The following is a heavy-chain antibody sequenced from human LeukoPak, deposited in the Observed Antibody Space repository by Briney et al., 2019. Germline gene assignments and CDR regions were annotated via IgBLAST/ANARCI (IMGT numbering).Heavy chain of an antibody. CDR3: ARGLRFLEWSPFDY. V-gene: IGHV1-2*02. J-gene: IGHJ4*02. D-gene: IGHD3-3*01. Sequence: ASVKVSCKASGYTFTGYYMHWVRQAPGQGLEWMGWINPNSGGTNYAQKFQGRVTMTRDTSISTAYMELSRLRSDDTAVYYCARGLRFLEWSPFDYWDQGTLVTVSS. CDR2: INPNSGGT. CDR1: GYTFTGYY.